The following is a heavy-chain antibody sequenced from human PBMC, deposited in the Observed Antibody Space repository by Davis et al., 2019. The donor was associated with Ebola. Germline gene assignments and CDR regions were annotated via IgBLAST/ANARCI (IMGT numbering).Heavy chain of an antibody. D-gene: IGHD6-13*01. CDR2: ISISSGTI. Sequence: PGGSLRLSCAASGFTFSSYSMNWVRQAPGKGLEWVSYISISSGTIYYADSVKGRFTISRDNAKNSLYLQMNSLRDEDTAVYYCARGGYSSSWYYFDYWGQGTLVTVSS. V-gene: IGHV3-48*02. J-gene: IGHJ4*02. CDR1: GFTFSSYS. CDR3: ARGGYSSSWYYFDY.